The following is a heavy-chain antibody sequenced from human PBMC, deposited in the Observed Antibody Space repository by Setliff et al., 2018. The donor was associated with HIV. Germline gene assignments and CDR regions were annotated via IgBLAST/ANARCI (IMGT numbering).Heavy chain of an antibody. CDR2: IYTSGST. Sequence: LSLTCTVSGGSISSGSYYWSWIRQPAGKGLEWIGHIYTSGSTNYNPSLKSRVTISVDTSKNQFSLKLSSVTAADTAVYYCARGPGWPNWFDPWGQGTLVTVSS. J-gene: IGHJ5*02. V-gene: IGHV4-61*09. CDR1: GGSISSGSYY. CDR3: ARGPGWPNWFDP. D-gene: IGHD6-19*01.